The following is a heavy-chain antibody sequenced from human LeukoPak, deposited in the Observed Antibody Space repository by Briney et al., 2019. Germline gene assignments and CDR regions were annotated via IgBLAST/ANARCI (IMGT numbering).Heavy chain of an antibody. V-gene: IGHV1-2*06. D-gene: IGHD5-18*01. CDR2: INPNSGGT. J-gene: IGHJ6*02. CDR3: ASGGGENTAMVDNYYYGMDV. Sequence: ASVKVSCKASGYTFTGYYMHWVRQAPGQGLEWMGRINPNSGGTNYAQKFQGRVTMTRDTSISTAYMELSRLRSDDTAVYYCASGGGENTAMVDNYYYGMDVWGQGTTVTVSS. CDR1: GYTFTGYY.